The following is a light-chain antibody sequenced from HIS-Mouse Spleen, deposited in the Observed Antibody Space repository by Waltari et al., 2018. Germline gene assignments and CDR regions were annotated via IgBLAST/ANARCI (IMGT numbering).Light chain of an antibody. J-gene: IGLJ3*02. V-gene: IGLV2-23*01. CDR2: EGS. CDR1: SSDVGSYNL. CDR3: CSYAGSSTWV. Sequence: QSALTQPASVSGSPGQSITIPCTGTSSDVGSYNLVSWYQQHTGKAPNLMIYEGSKRPSGVSNRFSGSKSGNTASLTISGLQAEDEADYYCCSYAGSSTWVFGGGTKLTVL.